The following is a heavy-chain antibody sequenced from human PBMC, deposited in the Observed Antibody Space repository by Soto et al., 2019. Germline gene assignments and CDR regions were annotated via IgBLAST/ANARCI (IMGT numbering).Heavy chain of an antibody. Sequence: LSLTCTVSGCSVSNSNYYWGWIRQSPGKGLKWIGSVYYRGRSYSKSSVKSRVTISVDTSKNQCSLNLNSVTASDTAVYYCVSQRTSVLTQAYFDYWGPGALVTFSS. CDR1: GCSVSNSNYY. D-gene: IGHD2-8*01. V-gene: IGHV4-39*01. CDR3: VSQRTSVLTQAYFDY. CDR2: VYYRGRS. J-gene: IGHJ4*02.